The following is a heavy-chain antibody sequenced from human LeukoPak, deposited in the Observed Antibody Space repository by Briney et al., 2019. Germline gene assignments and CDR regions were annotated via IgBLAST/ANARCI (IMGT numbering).Heavy chain of an antibody. CDR2: MNPNNGNT. D-gene: IGHD3-22*01. CDR3: ARDPRGYYDSSGDLGFDY. V-gene: IGHV1-18*01. Sequence: ASVKVSCKASGYTFTSYDINWVRQATGQGLEWMGWMNPNNGNTNYAQKLQGRVTMTTDTSTSTAYMELRSLRSDDTAVYYCARDPRGYYDSSGDLGFDYWGQGTLVTVSS. CDR1: GYTFTSYD. J-gene: IGHJ4*02.